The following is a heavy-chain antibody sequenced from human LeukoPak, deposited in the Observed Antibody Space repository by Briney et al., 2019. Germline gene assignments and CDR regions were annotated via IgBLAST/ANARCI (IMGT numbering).Heavy chain of an antibody. Sequence: GGSPRLSCAASGFTFSGSAMHWVRQASGKGLEWVGRIRSKANSYATAYAASVKGRFTISRDDSKNTAYLQMNSLKTEDTAVYYCTSSTVTTTWWGQGTLVTVSS. CDR3: TSSTVTTTW. V-gene: IGHV3-73*01. CDR1: GFTFSGSA. D-gene: IGHD4-17*01. J-gene: IGHJ4*02. CDR2: IRSKANSYAT.